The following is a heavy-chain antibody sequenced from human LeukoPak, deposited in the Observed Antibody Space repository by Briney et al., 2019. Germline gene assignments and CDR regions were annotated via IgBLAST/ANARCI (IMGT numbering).Heavy chain of an antibody. CDR2: INPSGGST. Sequence: GASVKVSCKASGYTFTSYYMHWVRQAPGQGLEWMGIINPSGGSTSYAQKFQGRVTMTRDTSTSTVYMELSSLRSEDTAVYYCARAGIAARSYYYYMDAWGKGTTVTVSS. D-gene: IGHD6-6*01. V-gene: IGHV1-46*01. CDR1: GYTFTSYY. CDR3: ARAGIAARSYYYYMDA. J-gene: IGHJ6*03.